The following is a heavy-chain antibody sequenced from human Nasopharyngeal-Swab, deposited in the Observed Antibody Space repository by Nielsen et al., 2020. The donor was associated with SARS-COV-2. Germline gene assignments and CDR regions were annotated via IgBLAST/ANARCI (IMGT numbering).Heavy chain of an antibody. V-gene: IGHV4-59*12. J-gene: IGHJ5*02. D-gene: IGHD6-13*01. CDR2: IYYSGST. Sequence: WIRQPPGKGLEWIGYIYYSGSTNYNPSLKSRVTISVDTSKNQSSLKLSSVTAADTAVYYCARGAAAAGKGWFDPWGQGTLVTVSS. CDR3: ARGAAAAGKGWFDP.